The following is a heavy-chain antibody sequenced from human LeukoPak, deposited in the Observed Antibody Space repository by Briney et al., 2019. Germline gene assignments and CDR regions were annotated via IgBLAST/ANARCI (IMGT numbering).Heavy chain of an antibody. D-gene: IGHD3-10*01. V-gene: IGHV3-23*01. CDR1: GFTFSSYA. CDR3: AKDPTPYYYGSGSYYSAFDY. Sequence: GGSLRLSCAVSGFTFSSYAMSWVRQAPGKGLEWVSAISGSGGSTYYADSVKGRFTISRDNSKNTLYLQMNSLRAEDTAVYYCAKDPTPYYYGSGSYYSAFDYWGQGTLVSVSS. CDR2: ISGSGGST. J-gene: IGHJ4*02.